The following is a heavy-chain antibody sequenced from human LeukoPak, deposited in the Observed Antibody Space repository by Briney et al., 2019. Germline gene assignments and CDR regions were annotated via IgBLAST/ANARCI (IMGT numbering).Heavy chain of an antibody. J-gene: IGHJ6*03. CDR1: GGTFTSYA. V-gene: IGHV1-69*05. CDR3: ATRPNCSSTSCYGHYYYYMDV. CDR2: IIPIFVTA. D-gene: IGHD2-2*01. Sequence: SGKVSCTASGGTFTSYAISWVRQAPGQGLEWMGGIIPIFVTANYGQRFQGRVTITTDGSTSTAYMELSSLRSVHTAVYYCATRPNCSSTSCYGHYYYYMDVWGKGTTVTVSS.